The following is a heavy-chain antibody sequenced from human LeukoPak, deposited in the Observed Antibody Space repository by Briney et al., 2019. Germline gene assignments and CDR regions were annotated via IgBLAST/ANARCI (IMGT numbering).Heavy chain of an antibody. D-gene: IGHD3-10*01. CDR1: GGSISSPY. J-gene: IGHJ6*02. V-gene: IGHV4-4*07. CDR3: ARDYGVWFGGHYYYNGMDV. Sequence: PSETLSLTCTVSGGSISSPYWTWIRQPAGKGLEWIGRFYTSGIANYNPSLKSRVTMSVDTSKNQFSLKVTSVTAADTAIYYCARDYGVWFGGHYYYNGMDVWGQGISVTVSS. CDR2: FYTSGIA.